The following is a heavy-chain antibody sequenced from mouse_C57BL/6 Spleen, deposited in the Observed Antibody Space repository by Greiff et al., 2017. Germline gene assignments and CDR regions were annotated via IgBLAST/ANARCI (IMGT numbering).Heavy chain of an antibody. J-gene: IGHJ4*01. CDR1: GYTFTSYW. D-gene: IGHD5-1*01. Sequence: QVQLQQSGAELVRPGSSVKLSCKASGYTFTSYWMHWVKQRPIQGLEWIGNIDPSDSETHYNQKFKDKATLTVDKSSSTAYMQLSSLTSEDSAVYYCARLRSTYAMDYWGQGTSVTVSS. CDR2: IDPSDSET. CDR3: ARLRSTYAMDY. V-gene: IGHV1-52*01.